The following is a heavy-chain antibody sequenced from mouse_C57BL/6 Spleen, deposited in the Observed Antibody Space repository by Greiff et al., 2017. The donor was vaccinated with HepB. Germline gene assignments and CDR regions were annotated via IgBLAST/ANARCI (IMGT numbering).Heavy chain of an antibody. J-gene: IGHJ3*01. Sequence: VQLKESGGGLVKPGGSLKLSCAASGFTFSSYAMSWVRQTPEKRLEWVATISDGGSYTYYPDNVKGRFTISRDNAKNNLYLQMSHLKSEDTAMYYCSTDYGGPSWFAYWGQGTLVTVSA. V-gene: IGHV5-4*01. D-gene: IGHD1-1*02. CDR3: STDYGGPSWFAY. CDR1: GFTFSSYA. CDR2: ISDGGSYT.